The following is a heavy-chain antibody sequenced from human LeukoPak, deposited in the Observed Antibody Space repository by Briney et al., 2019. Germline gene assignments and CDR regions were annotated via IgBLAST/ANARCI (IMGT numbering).Heavy chain of an antibody. Sequence: PGGSLRLSCAASGFTFSSYSMNWVRQAPGKGLEWVSSISSSSSYIYYADSVKGRFTISRDNAKNSLYLQMNSLRAEDTAIYYCARVKGLGVWLSRYYFDYWGQGTLVTVSS. J-gene: IGHJ4*02. CDR1: GFTFSSYS. V-gene: IGHV3-21*01. D-gene: IGHD2-8*01. CDR3: ARVKGLGVWLSRYYFDY. CDR2: ISSSSSYI.